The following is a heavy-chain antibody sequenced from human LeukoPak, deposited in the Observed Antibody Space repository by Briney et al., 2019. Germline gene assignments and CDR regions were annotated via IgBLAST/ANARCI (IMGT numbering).Heavy chain of an antibody. J-gene: IGHJ6*02. CDR3: GATAAYYYGMDV. CDR2: IYPGNSDT. Sequence: GGSLEISCEGSGYHFTSYWIGWVRQVPGKGLEGMGIIYPGNSDTRYSPSFQGQVTISADKSISTAYLQWSSLKASDTAMYYCGATAAYYYGMDVWGQGTTVTVSS. D-gene: IGHD6-25*01. CDR1: GYHFTSYW. V-gene: IGHV5-51*01.